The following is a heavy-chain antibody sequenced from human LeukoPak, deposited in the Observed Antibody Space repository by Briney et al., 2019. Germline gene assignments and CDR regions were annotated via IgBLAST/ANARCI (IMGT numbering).Heavy chain of an antibody. D-gene: IGHD3-3*01. CDR3: ARNGDYDSMYYFDY. CDR1: GGSFSGYY. J-gene: IGHJ4*02. Sequence: SETLSLTCAVYGGSFSGYYWSWIRQPPGKGLEWIGEINHSGSTNYNPSLKSRITISVDRSKNQFSLKLSSVTAADTAVYYCARNGDYDSMYYFDYWGQGTLVTVSS. V-gene: IGHV4-34*01. CDR2: INHSGST.